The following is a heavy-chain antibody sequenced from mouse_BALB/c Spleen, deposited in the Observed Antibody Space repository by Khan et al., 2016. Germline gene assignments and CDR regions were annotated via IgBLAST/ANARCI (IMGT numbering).Heavy chain of an antibody. CDR3: ARWDWYFDV. V-gene: IGHV14-3*02. CDR2: IDPANGST. Sequence: VQLQQSGAELVKPGASVKLSCTASGFNIKDTYMHWVKQRPEQGLEWIGRIDPANGSTKYDPKFQGKATITADTSSNTAYLQLSSLTSEDTAVYYCARWDWYFDVWGAGTTVTVSS. J-gene: IGHJ1*01. CDR1: GFNIKDTY.